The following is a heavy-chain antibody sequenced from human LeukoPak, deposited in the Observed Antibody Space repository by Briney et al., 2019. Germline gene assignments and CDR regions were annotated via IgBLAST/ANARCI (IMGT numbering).Heavy chain of an antibody. CDR3: ARVGKYSGSYPDY. J-gene: IGHJ4*02. CDR2: INTKTGNP. CDR1: GYTFTGYY. Sequence: ASVKVSCKASGYTFTGYYMHWVRQAPGQGLEWVGWINTKTGNPTYAQDFTGRFAFSLDTSVTTTYLQISSLKAEDTAVYYCARVGKYSGSYPDYWGQGTLVTVSS. D-gene: IGHD1-26*01. V-gene: IGHV7-4-1*02.